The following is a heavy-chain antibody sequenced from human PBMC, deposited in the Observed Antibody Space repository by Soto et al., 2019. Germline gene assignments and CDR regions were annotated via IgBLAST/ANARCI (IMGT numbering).Heavy chain of an antibody. V-gene: IGHV3-43*01. Sequence: GGSLRLSCAASGFTFDDYTMHWVRQAPGKGLEWVSLISWDGGSTYYADSVKGRFTISRDNSNNSLYLQMNSLRTEDTALYYCAKGMWDFWSGHDYYYYGMDVWGQGTTVTVSS. J-gene: IGHJ6*02. CDR2: ISWDGGST. CDR1: GFTFDDYT. D-gene: IGHD3-3*01. CDR3: AKGMWDFWSGHDYYYYGMDV.